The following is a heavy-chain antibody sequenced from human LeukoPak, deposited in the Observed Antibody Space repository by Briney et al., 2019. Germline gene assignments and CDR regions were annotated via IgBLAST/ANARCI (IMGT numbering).Heavy chain of an antibody. CDR3: AKDREMATGGFDI. Sequence: SVKVSCKASGGTFSTSSISWVRQAPGQGLEWMGRVIHVLGVVNYAQKFQGRVTITADISTSTAYMELNSLRYEDTAVYYCAKDREMATGGFDIWGQGTMVTVHS. CDR1: GGTFSTSS. CDR2: VIHVLGVV. J-gene: IGHJ3*02. D-gene: IGHD5-24*01. V-gene: IGHV1-69*04.